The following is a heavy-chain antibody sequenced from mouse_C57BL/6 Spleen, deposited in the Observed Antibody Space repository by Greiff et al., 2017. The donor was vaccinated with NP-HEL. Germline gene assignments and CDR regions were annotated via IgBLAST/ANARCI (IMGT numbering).Heavy chain of an antibody. Sequence: EVMLVESGGGLVQPKGSLKLSCAASGFTFNTYAMHWVRQAPGKGLEWVARIRSKSSNYATYYADSVKDRFTISRDDSQSMLYLQMNNLKTEDTAMYYCVREGVYDYDGGFAYWGQGTLVTVSA. CDR2: IRSKSSNYAT. D-gene: IGHD2-4*01. CDR1: GFTFNTYA. CDR3: VREGVYDYDGGFAY. V-gene: IGHV10-3*01. J-gene: IGHJ3*01.